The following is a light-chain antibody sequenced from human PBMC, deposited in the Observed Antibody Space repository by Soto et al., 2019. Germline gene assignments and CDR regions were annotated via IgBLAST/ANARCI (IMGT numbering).Light chain of an antibody. V-gene: IGKV1-5*02. CDR2: DAS. Sequence: DIPLTQSPSTLSASVGDRVTIICRASQTINRWLAWYQQKPGKGPNLLIYDASSLENGVPSTFSGSGSGTEFTLTISSLQPDDFATYYCQQYNSYPATFGQGTRVDI. J-gene: IGKJ1*01. CDR3: QQYNSYPAT. CDR1: QTINRW.